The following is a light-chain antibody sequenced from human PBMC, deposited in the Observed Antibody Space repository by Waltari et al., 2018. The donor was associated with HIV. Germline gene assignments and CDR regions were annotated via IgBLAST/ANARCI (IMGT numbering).Light chain of an antibody. Sequence: QSALTQPASVSASPGPSSTISCTGTFRDVGSYHLVSCYHKHPGQAPKIMIYEVTKRPSGVSSRFSGSKSGNTASLTISGLQAEDEADYYCCSYAGSRIHVVFGGGTKLTVL. CDR3: CSYAGSRIHVV. J-gene: IGLJ2*01. CDR2: EVT. CDR1: FRDVGSYHL. V-gene: IGLV2-23*02.